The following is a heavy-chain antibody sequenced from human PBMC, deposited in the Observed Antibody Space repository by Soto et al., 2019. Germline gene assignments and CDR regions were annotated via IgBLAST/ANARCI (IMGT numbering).Heavy chain of an antibody. CDR2: IYYSGST. V-gene: IGHV4-59*01. Sequence: PSETLSLTCTVSGGSISSYYWNWIRQPPGKGLEWIGYIYYSGSTNYNPSLKSRVTISVDTSKNQFSLKLSSVTAADTAVYYCARGKRKPMVRGVIDWFDPWGQGTLVTVSS. CDR1: GGSISSYY. J-gene: IGHJ5*02. D-gene: IGHD3-10*01. CDR3: ARGKRKPMVRGVIDWFDP.